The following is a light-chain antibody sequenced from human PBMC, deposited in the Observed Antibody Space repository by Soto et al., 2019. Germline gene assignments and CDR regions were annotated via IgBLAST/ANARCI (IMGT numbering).Light chain of an antibody. CDR2: DVS. CDR3: QQFDNLPLT. V-gene: IGKV1-33*01. J-gene: IGKJ4*01. CDR1: QDISMY. Sequence: DIQMTQSPSSLSASVGDRVTITCQASQDISMYLNWYQQKPGKAPKILIYDVSVLEAGVPSRFSGGGSGTHFTLTISSLQAEDAATYYCQQFDNLPLTFAGGTKVEIK.